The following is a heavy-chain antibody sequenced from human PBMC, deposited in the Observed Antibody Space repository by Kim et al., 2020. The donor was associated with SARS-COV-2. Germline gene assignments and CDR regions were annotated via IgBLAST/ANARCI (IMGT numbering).Heavy chain of an antibody. D-gene: IGHD2-2*02. CDR3: ARLYQLLYGQAAFDI. J-gene: IGHJ3*02. Sequence: PSLKSRVTISVDTSKNQFSLKLSSVTAADTAVYYCARLYQLLYGQAAFDIWGQGTMVTVSS. V-gene: IGHV4-39*01.